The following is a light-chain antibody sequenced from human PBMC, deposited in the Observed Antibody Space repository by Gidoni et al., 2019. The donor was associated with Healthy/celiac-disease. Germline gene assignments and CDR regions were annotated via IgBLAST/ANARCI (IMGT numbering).Light chain of an antibody. J-gene: IGKJ1*01. CDR1: QSVNSY. V-gene: IGKV3-11*01. CDR3: QQRRNSWT. Sequence: EIVLTQSPATLSLSPGERATLSCRASQSVNSYLAWYQQKPGQAPRLLIYDASNRATGIPARFSGSGSGTDFTLNISSLEPEDFAVYYCQQRRNSWTFGQGTKVEIK. CDR2: DAS.